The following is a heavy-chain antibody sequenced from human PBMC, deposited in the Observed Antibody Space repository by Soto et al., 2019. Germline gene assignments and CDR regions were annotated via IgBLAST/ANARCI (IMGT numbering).Heavy chain of an antibody. V-gene: IGHV1-69*02. Sequence: SVKVSCKASGGTFSSYTISWVRQAPGQGLEWMGRIIPILSIANYAQKFQGRVTITADKSTSTAYMELSSLRSEDTAVYYCASVRWHGKYYFDYWGQGTLVTVSS. CDR3: ASVRWHGKYYFDY. J-gene: IGHJ4*02. CDR1: GGTFSSYT. CDR2: IIPILSIA. D-gene: IGHD1-26*01.